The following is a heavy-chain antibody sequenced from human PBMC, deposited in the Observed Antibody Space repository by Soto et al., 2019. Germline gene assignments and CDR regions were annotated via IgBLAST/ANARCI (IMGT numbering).Heavy chain of an antibody. CDR2: LYYTGST. Sequence: QVQLQESGPGLVRPSETLSLTCTVSGGSISSHYWSWVRQPPGKGLEWIGYLYYTGSTNYNASLKSQVTMSLDTSKNQFSLMLTSVTAAATAVYYCARVGATVTSQALGFDHWGQGILVTVSS. CDR1: GGSISSHY. CDR3: ARVGATVTSQALGFDH. D-gene: IGHD4-17*01. V-gene: IGHV4-59*11. J-gene: IGHJ4*02.